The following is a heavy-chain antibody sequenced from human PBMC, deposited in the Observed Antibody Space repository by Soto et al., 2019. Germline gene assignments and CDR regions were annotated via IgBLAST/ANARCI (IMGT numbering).Heavy chain of an antibody. CDR1: GFTFSSYA. CDR3: AKGDYWGGDHCLSYYYYGMNV. Sequence: GGSLRLSCAASGFTFSSYAMSWVRQAPGKGLEWVSAISGSRGSTYYADSVHGQFTISRDNSKNTLYLQMNSLRAEDTAVYYCAKGDYWGGDHCLSYYYYGMNVWGQGTAFTVSS. D-gene: IGHD2-21*02. CDR2: ISGSRGST. J-gene: IGHJ6*02. V-gene: IGHV3-23*01.